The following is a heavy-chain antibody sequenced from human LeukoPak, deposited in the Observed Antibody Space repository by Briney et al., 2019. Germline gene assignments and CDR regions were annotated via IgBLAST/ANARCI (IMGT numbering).Heavy chain of an antibody. Sequence: ASVKVSCKASGYTFTGYYVHWVRQAPGQGLKWMGWINPYSGDTNYAQNFQGRVTMTRDTSITTAYLELSGLTSDDTAMYYCAKVRDRLSSFYPAAWGQGTLVSVSS. J-gene: IGHJ4*02. V-gene: IGHV1-2*02. CDR3: AKVRDRLSSFYPAA. D-gene: IGHD6-13*01. CDR2: INPYSGDT. CDR1: GYTFTGYY.